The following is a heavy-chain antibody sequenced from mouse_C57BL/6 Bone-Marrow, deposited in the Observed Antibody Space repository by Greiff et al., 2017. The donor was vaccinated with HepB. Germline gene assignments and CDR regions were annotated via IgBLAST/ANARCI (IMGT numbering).Heavy chain of an antibody. Sequence: QVQLQQPGAELVKPGASVKLSCKASGYTFTSYWMHWVKQRPGQGLEWIGMIHPNSGSTNYNEKFKSKATLTVDKSSSTAYMQLSSLTSEDSAVYYCARSLLLRYQRRGWAMDYWGQGTSVTVSS. V-gene: IGHV1-64*01. J-gene: IGHJ4*01. CDR1: GYTFTSYW. CDR2: IHPNSGST. D-gene: IGHD1-1*01. CDR3: ARSLLLRYQRRGWAMDY.